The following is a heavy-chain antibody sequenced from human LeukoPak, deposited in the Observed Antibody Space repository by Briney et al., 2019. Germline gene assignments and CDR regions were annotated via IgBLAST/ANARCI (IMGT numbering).Heavy chain of an antibody. J-gene: IGHJ5*02. V-gene: IGHV3-74*01. Sequence: GGSLRLSCAASGFAFSSCWMHWVRQAPGKGLVWVSRINSDGSSTSYADSVKGRFTISRDNAKNTLYLQMNSLRAEDTAVYYCARADYDFWSGSSGWFDPWGQGTLVTVSS. CDR2: INSDGSST. CDR1: GFAFSSCW. CDR3: ARADYDFWSGSSGWFDP. D-gene: IGHD3-3*01.